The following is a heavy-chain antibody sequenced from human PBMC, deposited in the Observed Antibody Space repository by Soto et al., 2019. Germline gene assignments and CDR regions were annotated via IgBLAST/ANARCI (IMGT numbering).Heavy chain of an antibody. CDR3: ARPADYGGNYLLRWELDD. V-gene: IGHV5-51*01. Sequence: GESLKISCKGSGYSFTSYWIGWVRQMPGKGLEWMGIIYPGDSDTRYSPSFQGQVTISADKSISTAYLQWSSLKASDTAMYYCARPADYGGNYLLRWELDDWGQGSLVTVSS. CDR2: IYPGDSDT. D-gene: IGHD4-17*01. CDR1: GYSFTSYW. J-gene: IGHJ4*02.